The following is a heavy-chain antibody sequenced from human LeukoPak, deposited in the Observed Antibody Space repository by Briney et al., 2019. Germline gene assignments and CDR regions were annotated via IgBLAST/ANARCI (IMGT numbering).Heavy chain of an antibody. CDR2: IIPIFGTA. V-gene: IGHV1-69*13. J-gene: IGHJ3*02. CDR3: ARGRGSSWYWAFDI. CDR1: GYTFTGYY. D-gene: IGHD6-13*01. Sequence: GASVKVSCKASGYTFTGYYMHWVRQAPGQGLEWMGGIIPIFGTANYAQKFQGRVTITADESTSTAYMELSSLRSEDTAVYYCARGRGSSWYWAFDIWGQGTMVTVSS.